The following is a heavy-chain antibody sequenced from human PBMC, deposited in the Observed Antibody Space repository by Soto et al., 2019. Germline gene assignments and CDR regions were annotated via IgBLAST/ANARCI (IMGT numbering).Heavy chain of an antibody. CDR1: GFSFSTYG. CDR3: VKFRGRAYHYYYMDV. J-gene: IGHJ6*03. D-gene: IGHD3-16*01. V-gene: IGHV3-23*01. CDR2: GGSGGST. Sequence: DVQLLESGGGLAQRGGSLRLSCAASGFSFSTYGMTWVRQAPGKGLEWVSYGGSGGSTYYADSVKGRFTISRDNSKNTLYLQMNSLRAEDTAVYYCVKFRGRAYHYYYMDVWGTGTTVTVSS.